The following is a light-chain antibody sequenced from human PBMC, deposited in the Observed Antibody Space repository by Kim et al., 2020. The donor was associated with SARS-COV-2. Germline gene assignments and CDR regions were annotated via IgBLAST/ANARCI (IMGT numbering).Light chain of an antibody. J-gene: IGLJ2*01. V-gene: IGLV2-8*01. Sequence: VTISCTGTSSDIGSYNFVSWYQQHPDKAPNLIMYEVTKRPSGVSDRFSGSKSANTASLTVSGLQAEDEANYYCSSYAGDNHLGVVFGGGTQLTVL. CDR2: EVT. CDR3: SSYAGDNHLGVV. CDR1: SSDIGSYNF.